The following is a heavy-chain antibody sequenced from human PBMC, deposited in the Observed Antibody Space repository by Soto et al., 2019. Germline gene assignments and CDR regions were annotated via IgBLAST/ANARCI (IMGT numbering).Heavy chain of an antibody. CDR3: ARSLLDEYSSSWRSAYYGMDV. CDR1: GFTFSAYY. Sequence: GASVKVSCKASGFTFSAYYIYWVRQAPEQGLEWIGWINPNSGGTNNAQKFQGRVTMTRDTSTSTVYMELSALIPDDTAVYYCARSLLDEYSSSWRSAYYGMDVWGQGTTVTVSS. CDR2: INPNSGGT. J-gene: IGHJ6*02. D-gene: IGHD6-13*01. V-gene: IGHV1-2*02.